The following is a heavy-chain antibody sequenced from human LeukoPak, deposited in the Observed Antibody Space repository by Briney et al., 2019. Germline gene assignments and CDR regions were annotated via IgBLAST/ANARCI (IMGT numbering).Heavy chain of an antibody. CDR1: GFTFSSYD. D-gene: IGHD6-13*01. V-gene: IGHV3-13*04. CDR2: IGTAGDT. Sequence: GGSLRLSCAASGFTFSSYDMHWVRQATGKGLEWVSAIGTAGDTYYPGSVKGRFTISRENAKNSLYLQMNSLRAEDTAVYYCARSGSSWYYFDCWGQGTLVTVSS. CDR3: ARSGSSWYYFDC. J-gene: IGHJ4*02.